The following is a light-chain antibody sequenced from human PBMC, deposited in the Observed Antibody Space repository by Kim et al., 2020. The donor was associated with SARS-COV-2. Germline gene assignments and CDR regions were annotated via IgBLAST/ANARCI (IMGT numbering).Light chain of an antibody. Sequence: GTTVPLPSTGTGGNMADNYVQWYQQGPGSAPTILIYEDSERPSGVPDRFSGSINTSSSSASLTISGLKTEDEADYYCQSYDISNVIFGGGTQLTVL. CDR2: EDS. CDR3: QSYDISNVI. V-gene: IGLV6-57*02. CDR1: GGNMADNY. J-gene: IGLJ2*01.